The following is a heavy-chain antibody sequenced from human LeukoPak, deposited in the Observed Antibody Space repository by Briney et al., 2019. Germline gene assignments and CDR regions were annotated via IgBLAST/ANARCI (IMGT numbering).Heavy chain of an antibody. V-gene: IGHV1-69*13. CDR2: IIPIFGTA. CDR1: GGTFSSYA. J-gene: IGHJ4*02. CDR3: ARELDIVATTHFTYFDY. D-gene: IGHD5-12*01. Sequence: ASVMVSCKASGGTFSSYAISWVRQAPGQGLEWMGGIIPIFGTANYAQKFQGRVTITADESTSTAYMELSSLRSEDTAVYYCARELDIVATTHFTYFDYWGQGTLVTVSS.